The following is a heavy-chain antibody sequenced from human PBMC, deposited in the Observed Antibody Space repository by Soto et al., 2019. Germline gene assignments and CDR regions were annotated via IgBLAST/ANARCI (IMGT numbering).Heavy chain of an antibody. V-gene: IGHV4-59*12. Sequence: SETLSLTCTVSGGSISSYYWSWIRQPPGKGLEWIGYINHSGSTNYNPSLKSRVTISVDTSKNQFSLKLSSVTAADTAVYYCARERVIAAANNWFDPWGQGTLVTVSS. CDR2: INHSGST. CDR1: GGSISSYY. D-gene: IGHD6-13*01. J-gene: IGHJ5*02. CDR3: ARERVIAAANNWFDP.